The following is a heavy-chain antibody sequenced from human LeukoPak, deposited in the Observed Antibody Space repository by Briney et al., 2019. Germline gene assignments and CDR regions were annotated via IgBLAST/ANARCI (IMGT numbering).Heavy chain of an antibody. CDR3: VRGDGYNSYRWRGDY. CDR2: ISWNSGSI. J-gene: IGHJ4*02. CDR1: GFTFDDYA. Sequence: GGSLRLSCAASGFTFDDYAMHWVRQAPGKGLEWVSGISWNSGSIAYADSVKGRFTISRDNSKKSLYLRINSLRAEDTALYYCVRGDGYNSYRWRGDYWGQGTLVTVSS. D-gene: IGHD5-24*01. V-gene: IGHV3-9*01.